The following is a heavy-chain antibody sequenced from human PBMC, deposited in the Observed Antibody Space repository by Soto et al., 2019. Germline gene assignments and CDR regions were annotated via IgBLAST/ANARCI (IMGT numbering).Heavy chain of an antibody. CDR1: GYRFTSYW. CDR2: IDPSDSDT. Sequence: ESLKLSCKGSGYRFTSYWISWVRQTPGKGLEWMGRIDPSDSDTHYSPSFQGHVTLPADKSISTAYLQWSSLKASDTAMYYCASWTLDSSGYYDDPDAFDIWGQGTMVTVSS. V-gene: IGHV5-10-1*01. CDR3: ASWTLDSSGYYDDPDAFDI. D-gene: IGHD3-22*01. J-gene: IGHJ3*02.